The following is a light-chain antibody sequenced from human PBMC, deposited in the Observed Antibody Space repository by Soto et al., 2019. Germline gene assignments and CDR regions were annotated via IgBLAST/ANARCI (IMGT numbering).Light chain of an antibody. Sequence: EIVLTQSPGTLSLSPGEGATLSCRASQTVANNALAWYQQKPGQAPRLLIFGASSRATAIPDRFSGSGSGTDFTLTISRLEPEDFAVYYCQQHGTSPITFGQGTLLEIK. CDR1: QTVANNA. J-gene: IGKJ5*01. CDR3: QQHGTSPIT. V-gene: IGKV3-20*01. CDR2: GAS.